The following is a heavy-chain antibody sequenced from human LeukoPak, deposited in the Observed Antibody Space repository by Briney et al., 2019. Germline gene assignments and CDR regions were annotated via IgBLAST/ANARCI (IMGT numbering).Heavy chain of an antibody. Sequence: GESLRLSCAASGFTFSSFAMSWVRQAPGRGLEWVSSISGSGASTYYADSVKGRFTISRDNSRNTLYLQMSSLRAEDTAVYYCAKSHSVAVAGTYSTYYFDSWGQGTLVTVS. D-gene: IGHD6-19*01. CDR2: ISGSGAST. J-gene: IGHJ4*02. V-gene: IGHV3-23*01. CDR1: GFTFSSFA. CDR3: AKSHSVAVAGTYSTYYFDS.